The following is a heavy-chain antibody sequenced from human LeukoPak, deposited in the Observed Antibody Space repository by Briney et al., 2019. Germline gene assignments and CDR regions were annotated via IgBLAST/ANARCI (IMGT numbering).Heavy chain of an antibody. D-gene: IGHD5-18*01. V-gene: IGHV3-48*03. CDR3: ARDGPYSYGYDAFDI. Sequence: GGSLRLSCAASGFTFSSYEMNWVRQAPGKGLEWVSYISSSGSTIYYADSVKGRFTISRDNAKNSLYLQMNSLRAEDTAVYYCARDGPYSYGYDAFDIWGQGTMVTVSS. CDR1: GFTFSSYE. CDR2: ISSSGSTI. J-gene: IGHJ3*02.